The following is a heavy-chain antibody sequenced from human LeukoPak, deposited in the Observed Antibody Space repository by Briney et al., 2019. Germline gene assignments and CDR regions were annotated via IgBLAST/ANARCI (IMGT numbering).Heavy chain of an antibody. V-gene: IGHV4-34*01. Sequence: SETLSLTCAVYGGSSSGYYWSWIRQPPGKGLEWIGEINHSGSTNYNPSLKSRVTISVDTSKNQFSLKLSSVTAADTAVYYCARNRHGDYPYFDYWGQGTLVTVSS. CDR2: INHSGST. J-gene: IGHJ4*02. D-gene: IGHD4-17*01. CDR3: ARNRHGDYPYFDY. CDR1: GGSSSGYY.